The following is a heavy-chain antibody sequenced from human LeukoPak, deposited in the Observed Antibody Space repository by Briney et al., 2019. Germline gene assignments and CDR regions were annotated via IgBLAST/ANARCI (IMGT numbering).Heavy chain of an antibody. V-gene: IGHV3-7*04. Sequence: GGSLRLSCAASGFTFSSYWMSWVRQAPGRGLEWVAVIKQDGSDKYYADSVEGRFTISRDNAKNSLYLQMNTLSAEDTAVYHCARDRGWLQHDYWGQGTLVTVSS. CDR3: ARDRGWLQHDY. J-gene: IGHJ4*02. CDR2: IKQDGSDK. CDR1: GFTFSSYW. D-gene: IGHD5-24*01.